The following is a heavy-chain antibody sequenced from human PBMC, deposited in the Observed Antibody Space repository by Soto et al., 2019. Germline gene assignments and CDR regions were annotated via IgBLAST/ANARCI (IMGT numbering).Heavy chain of an antibody. D-gene: IGHD4-4*01. CDR1: GGSISSGGYY. J-gene: IGHJ5*02. CDR2: IYYSGST. Sequence: QVQLQESGPGLVKPSQTLSLTCTVSGGSISSGGYYWSWIRQHPGKGLEWIGYIYYSGSTYYNPALKSRITISVDTSKNQFSLKLSSVTAADTAVYYCTRGLSNPGWFDPWGQGTLVTVSS. V-gene: IGHV4-31*03. CDR3: TRGLSNPGWFDP.